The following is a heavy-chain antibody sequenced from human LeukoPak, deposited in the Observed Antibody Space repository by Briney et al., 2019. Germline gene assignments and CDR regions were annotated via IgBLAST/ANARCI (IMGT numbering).Heavy chain of an antibody. D-gene: IGHD3-3*01. CDR3: ARESYDFWSGYLYDY. CDR1: GFTFSSYS. J-gene: IGHJ4*02. V-gene: IGHV3-48*04. CDR2: ISSSSSTI. Sequence: GGSLRLSCAASGFTFSSYSMNWVRQAPGKGLEWVSYISSSSSTIYYADSVKGRFTISRDNAKNSLYLQMNSLRAEDTAVYYCARESYDFWSGYLYDYWGQGTLVTVSS.